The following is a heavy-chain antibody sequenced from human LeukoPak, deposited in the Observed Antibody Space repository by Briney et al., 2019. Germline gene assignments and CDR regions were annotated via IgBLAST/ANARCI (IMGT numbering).Heavy chain of an antibody. J-gene: IGHJ6*02. D-gene: IGHD3-3*01. CDR1: GFTFSSYS. CDR2: ISSSSSYI. Sequence: GGSLRLSRAASGFTFSSYSMNWVRQAPGKGLEWVSSISSSSSYIYYADSVKGRFTISRDNAKNSLYLQMNSLRAEDTAVYYCARFGVVIPTDVRGQGTTVTVSS. V-gene: IGHV3-21*01. CDR3: ARFGVVIPTDV.